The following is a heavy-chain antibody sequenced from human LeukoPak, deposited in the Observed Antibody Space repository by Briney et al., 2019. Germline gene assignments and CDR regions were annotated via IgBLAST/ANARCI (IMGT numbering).Heavy chain of an antibody. CDR2: ISSTGNNK. D-gene: IGHD3-10*02. Sequence: GGSLRLSCVGSGFTFSSFEMNWVRQAPGKGLEWVSYISSTGNNKYYADSVKGRFTISRDNAKNSLYLQMNSLRAEDTAVYYCAELGITMIGGVWGKGTTVTISS. CDR1: GFTFSSFE. J-gene: IGHJ6*04. CDR3: AELGITMIGGV. V-gene: IGHV3-48*03.